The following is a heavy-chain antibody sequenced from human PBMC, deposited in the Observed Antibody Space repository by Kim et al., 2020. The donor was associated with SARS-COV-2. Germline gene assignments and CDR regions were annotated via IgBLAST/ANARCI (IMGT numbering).Heavy chain of an antibody. J-gene: IGHJ4*02. D-gene: IGHD5-18*01. V-gene: IGHV4-34*01. Sequence: SETLSLTCAVYGGSFSGYYWSWIRQPPGKGLEWIGEINHSGSTNYNPSPKSRVTISVDTSKNQFSLKLSSVTAADTAVYYCARGGGLADTAMVNLDYWGQGTLVTVSS. CDR3: ARGGGLADTAMVNLDY. CDR2: INHSGST. CDR1: GGSFSGYY.